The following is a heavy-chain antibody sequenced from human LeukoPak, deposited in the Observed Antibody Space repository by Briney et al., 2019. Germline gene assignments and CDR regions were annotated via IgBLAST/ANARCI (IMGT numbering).Heavy chain of an antibody. Sequence: GGSLRLSCAASGFSLASYDMNWVRQAPWQGLDLDSSISFSSTYIYYRASVKGRFTISRDNAKNSLYLEMNNLRDEDTAVYYCARADCPSSTCYLRRSWFDPWGQGTLVTVSS. V-gene: IGHV3-21*01. J-gene: IGHJ5*02. CDR1: GFSLASYD. D-gene: IGHD2-2*01. CDR2: ISFSSTYI. CDR3: ARADCPSSTCYLRRSWFDP.